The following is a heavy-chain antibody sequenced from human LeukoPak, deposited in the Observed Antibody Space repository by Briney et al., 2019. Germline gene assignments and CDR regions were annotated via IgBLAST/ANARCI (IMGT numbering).Heavy chain of an antibody. Sequence: GGSLRLSCAASGFTFSGYAMHWVRQAPGKGLEWVAVISYDGSNKYYADSVKGRFTISRDNSKNTLYLQMNSLRAEDTAVYYCAREIGVLTDYWGQGTLVTVSS. V-gene: IGHV3-30-3*01. CDR3: AREIGVLTDY. J-gene: IGHJ4*02. CDR2: ISYDGSNK. D-gene: IGHD2-21*01. CDR1: GFTFSGYA.